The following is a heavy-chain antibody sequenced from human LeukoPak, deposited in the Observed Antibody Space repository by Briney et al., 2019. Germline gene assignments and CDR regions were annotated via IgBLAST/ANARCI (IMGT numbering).Heavy chain of an antibody. D-gene: IGHD2-2*01. CDR2: ISGSGGST. V-gene: IGHV3-23*01. CDR3: AKYCSITSCLTQDDY. J-gene: IGHJ4*02. CDR1: GFTFSSYA. Sequence: PGGSLRLSCAASGFTFSSYAMSWVRQAPGKGLEWVSTISGSGGSTYYADSVKGRFTISRDNSKNTLYLQMNSLRAEDTAVYYCAKYCSITSCLTQDDYWGQGTLVTVSS.